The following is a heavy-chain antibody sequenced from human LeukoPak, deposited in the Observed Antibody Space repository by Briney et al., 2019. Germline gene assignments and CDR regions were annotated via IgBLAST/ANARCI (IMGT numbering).Heavy chain of an antibody. V-gene: IGHV1-69*06. Sequence: ASVKVSCKASGGTFSSYAISWVRQAPGQGLEWMGGIIPIFGTANYAQKFQGRVTITADKSTSTAYMELSSLRSEDTAVYYCARGKIVGATLGYYYYYMDVWGKGTTVTVSS. CDR1: GGTFSSYA. D-gene: IGHD1-26*01. CDR3: ARGKIVGATLGYYYYYMDV. CDR2: IIPIFGTA. J-gene: IGHJ6*03.